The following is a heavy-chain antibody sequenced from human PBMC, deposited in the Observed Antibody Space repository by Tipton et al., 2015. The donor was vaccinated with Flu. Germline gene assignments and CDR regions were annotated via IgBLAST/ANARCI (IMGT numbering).Heavy chain of an antibody. Sequence: TLSLTCTVSGGSISSYYWSWIRQPPGKGLEWIGYIYYSGSTNYNPSLKSRVTISVDTSKNQFSLKLSSVTAADTAVYFCARDTAMAYFDYWGQGTLVTVSS. D-gene: IGHD5-18*01. CDR3: ARDTAMAYFDY. CDR2: IYYSGST. CDR1: GGSISSYY. J-gene: IGHJ4*02. V-gene: IGHV4-59*01.